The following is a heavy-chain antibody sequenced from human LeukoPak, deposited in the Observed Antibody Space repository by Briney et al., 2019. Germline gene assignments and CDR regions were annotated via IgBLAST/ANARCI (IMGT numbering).Heavy chain of an antibody. CDR1: GFTFSDYY. D-gene: IGHD3-10*01. Sequence: GGSLRLSCGASGFTFSDYYMSWIRQAPGKGLEWVSYISGSGSTTYYADSVKGRFTISRNNAKNSFYLQMNSLRAEDTAVYYCARVRAVPKRFVTMVRGVKNEYYFDYWGQGILVTVSS. CDR2: ISGSGSTT. V-gene: IGHV3-11*04. CDR3: ARVRAVPKRFVTMVRGVKNEYYFDY. J-gene: IGHJ4*02.